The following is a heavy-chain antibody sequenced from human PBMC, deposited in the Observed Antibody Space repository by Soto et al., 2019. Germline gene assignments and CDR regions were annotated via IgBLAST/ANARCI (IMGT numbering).Heavy chain of an antibody. CDR2: IYYSGST. Sequence: RSLTCSVSGGSISSSSYYWGWIRQPPGQGLEWIGNIYYSGSTYYNPSLKSRVTISVDTSKNQFSLNLNSVTAADTAVYYCARRGYSNGYFDYWGQGTLVTVSS. CDR1: GGSISSSSYY. V-gene: IGHV4-39*01. CDR3: ARRGYSNGYFDY. J-gene: IGHJ4*02. D-gene: IGHD5-18*01.